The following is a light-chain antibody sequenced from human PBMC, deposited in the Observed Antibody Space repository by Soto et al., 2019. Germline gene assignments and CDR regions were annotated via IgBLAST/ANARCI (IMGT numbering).Light chain of an antibody. CDR1: QSISSK. CDR2: GAS. J-gene: IGKJ1*01. V-gene: IGKV3-15*01. Sequence: EIVLTQSPATLSLSAGERATISCRASQSISSKLAWYQQKPGQAPRLLIYGASTRATGIPARFSGSGSGTEFTLTISSLQSEDFAVYYCQQYNNWAGTFGQGTKVDIK. CDR3: QQYNNWAGT.